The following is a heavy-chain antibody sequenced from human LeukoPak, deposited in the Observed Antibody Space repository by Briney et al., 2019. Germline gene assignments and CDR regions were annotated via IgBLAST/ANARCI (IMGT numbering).Heavy chain of an antibody. CDR1: GYTFTGYY. V-gene: IGHV1-2*06. D-gene: IGHD5-18*01. CDR2: INPNSGGT. J-gene: IGHJ4*02. Sequence: ASVKVSCNASGYTFTGYYMHWVRQAPGQGLEWMGRINPNSGGTNYAQKFQGRVTMTRDTSISTAYMELSRLRSDDTAVYYCARTGGYSYGYDDWGQGTLVTVSS. CDR3: ARTGGYSYGYDD.